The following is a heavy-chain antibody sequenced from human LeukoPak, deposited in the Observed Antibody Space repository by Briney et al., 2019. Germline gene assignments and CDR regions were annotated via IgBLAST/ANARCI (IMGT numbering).Heavy chain of an antibody. D-gene: IGHD3-16*01. CDR2: IYSSGKT. J-gene: IGHJ6*02. Sequence: SETLSLTCTVSGGSISSYYWSWIRQAAGKGLEWIGRIYSSGKTNYNPSLKTRVSMSVDTSKNQFSLKLSSVTAADTAVYYCARDSPWGLFNYYYGMDVWGQGTTVTVS. V-gene: IGHV4-4*07. CDR1: GGSISSYY. CDR3: ARDSPWGLFNYYYGMDV.